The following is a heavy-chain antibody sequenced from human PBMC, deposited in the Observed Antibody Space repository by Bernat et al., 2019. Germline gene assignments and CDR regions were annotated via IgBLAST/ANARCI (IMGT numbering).Heavy chain of an antibody. CDR1: GGSISSSSYY. V-gene: IGHV4-39*01. Sequence: QLQLQESGPGLVKPSETLSLTCTVSGGSISSSSYYWGWIRQPPGKGLEWIGSIYYSGSTYYNPSLKSRVTISVDTSKNQFSLKLSSGTAADTAVYYCASQTGGYYLWWGQGTLVTVSS. J-gene: IGHJ4*02. CDR2: IYYSGST. CDR3: ASQTGGYYLW. D-gene: IGHD3-22*01.